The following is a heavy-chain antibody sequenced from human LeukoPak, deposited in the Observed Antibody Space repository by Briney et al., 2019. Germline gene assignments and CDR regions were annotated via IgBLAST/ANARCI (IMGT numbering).Heavy chain of an antibody. CDR1: GFTFRNYW. CDR3: ARDAGAARYHGMDV. D-gene: IGHD6-13*01. J-gene: IGHJ6*02. CDR2: INEGGNEK. Sequence: GGSLRLSCAASGFTFRNYWMSWVRQVPGKGLEWVVNINEGGNEKNYVDSVKGRFTASRDNAQNSLYLQMNSLRVEDTAVYYCARDAGAARYHGMDVWGQGTTVTVPS. V-gene: IGHV3-7*03.